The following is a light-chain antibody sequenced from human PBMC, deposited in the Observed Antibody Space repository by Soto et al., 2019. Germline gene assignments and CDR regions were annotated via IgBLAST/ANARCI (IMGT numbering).Light chain of an antibody. Sequence: EIVLTPSPGTLALSPGGRATLSCRAIQSVSNNYLAWYQQKPGQAPRLLIYGASNRATDIPARFSGSGSGTDFTLTISNLEPEDFAVYYCQQHSHWPPWTFGQGTKVDIK. CDR1: QSVSNNY. V-gene: IGKV3-11*01. J-gene: IGKJ1*01. CDR2: GAS. CDR3: QQHSHWPPWT.